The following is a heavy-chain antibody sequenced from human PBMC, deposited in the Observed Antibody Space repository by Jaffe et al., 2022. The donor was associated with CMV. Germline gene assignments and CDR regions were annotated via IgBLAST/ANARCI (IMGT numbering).Heavy chain of an antibody. CDR2: IIPIFGTA. CDR1: GGTFSSYA. CDR3: ARVKYYYDSSGYLHYGMDV. J-gene: IGHJ6*02. V-gene: IGHV1-69*01. Sequence: QVQLVQSGAEVKKPGSSVKVSCKASGGTFSSYAISWVRQAPGQGLEWMGGIIPIFGTANYAQKFQGRVTITADESTSTAYMELSSLRSEDTAVYYCARVKYYYDSSGYLHYGMDVWGQGTTVTVSS. D-gene: IGHD3-22*01.